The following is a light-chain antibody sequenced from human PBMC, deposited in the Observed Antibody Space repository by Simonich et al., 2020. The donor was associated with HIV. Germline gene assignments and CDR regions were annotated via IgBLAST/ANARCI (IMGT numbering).Light chain of an antibody. CDR1: QSLLYSPSNKNY. CDR2: WAS. J-gene: IGKJ5*01. Sequence: DIVMTQSPDSLAVSLGERATINCKSSQSLLYSPSNKNYVAWYQKRPGQPPKLLIYWASTRESGVPDRFSGSGSGTDFTLTISTLQAEDVAVYYCQQYYSPPITFGQGTRLEI. CDR3: QQYYSPPIT. V-gene: IGKV4-1*01.